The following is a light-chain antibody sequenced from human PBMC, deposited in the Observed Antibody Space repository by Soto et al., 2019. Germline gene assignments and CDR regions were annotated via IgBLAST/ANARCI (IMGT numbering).Light chain of an antibody. CDR3: QQRSNWPALT. CDR2: DAS. V-gene: IGKV3-11*01. CDR1: QSVSSY. Sequence: EIVLTQSPATLSLSPGERATLSCRASQSVSSYLAWYKQKPGQAPRLLIYDASNRATGVPARFSGSGSGTDFPLTISSLEPEDLAFYYCQQRSNWPALTFGGGTKVDIK. J-gene: IGKJ4*01.